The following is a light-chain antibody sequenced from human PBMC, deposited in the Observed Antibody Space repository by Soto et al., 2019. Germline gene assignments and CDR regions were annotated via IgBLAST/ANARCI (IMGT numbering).Light chain of an antibody. CDR3: QQYNNWPPVT. CDR2: GAS. CDR1: QSVYNN. Sequence: EIVLTQSPATLSLSPGETATLSCRASQSVYNNLAWYQQKPGQAPRLLIYGASTRATGIPARFSGSGSGTEFTLTISSLQSEDFAVYFCQQYNNWPPVTFGPGTKVDIK. J-gene: IGKJ3*01. V-gene: IGKV3-15*01.